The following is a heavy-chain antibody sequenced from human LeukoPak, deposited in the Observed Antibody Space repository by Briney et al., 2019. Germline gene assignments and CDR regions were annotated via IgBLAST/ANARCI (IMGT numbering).Heavy chain of an antibody. CDR3: ARGSHYGSGRPFDY. CDR1: GGSISSYY. Sequence: PSETLSLTCTVSGGSISSYYGSWIRQPAGKGLEWIGRIYTSGTTSYNPSLKSRVTMSVDTSKNQFSLKLNSVTATDTAVYYCARGSHYGSGRPFDYWGQGTLVTVSS. V-gene: IGHV4-4*07. J-gene: IGHJ4*02. CDR2: IYTSGTT. D-gene: IGHD3-10*01.